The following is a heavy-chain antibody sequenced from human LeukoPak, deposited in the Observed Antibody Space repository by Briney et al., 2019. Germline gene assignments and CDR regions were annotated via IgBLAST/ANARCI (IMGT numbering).Heavy chain of an antibody. D-gene: IGHD3-16*01. J-gene: IGHJ4*02. CDR3: ARWGGTRQFYFDY. V-gene: IGHV3-33*01. CDR2: INYDGSNR. CDR1: GFSLSNYG. Sequence: HPWGSLRLSCAASGFSLSNYGLHWCLQGPRKRLQGLAVINYDGSNRYYADSVKGRFTISKDSSENQLSLQLNSLTADDTAMYYCARWGGTRQFYFDYWGQGTLATVSS.